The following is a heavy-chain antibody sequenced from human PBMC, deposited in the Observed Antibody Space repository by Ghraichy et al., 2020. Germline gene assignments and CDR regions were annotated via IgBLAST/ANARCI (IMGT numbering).Heavy chain of an antibody. CDR3: ARSEAGGGAKKN. CDR1: GGSISSGDYY. CDR2: IYYSGST. V-gene: IGHV4-30-4*01. J-gene: IGHJ4*02. D-gene: IGHD3-10*01. Sequence: SETLSLTCTVSGGSISSGDYYWSWIRQPPGKGLEWIGYIYYSGSTYYNPSLKSRVTISVDTSKNQFSLKLSSVTAADTAVYYCARSEAGGGAKKNWGQGTLVTVSS.